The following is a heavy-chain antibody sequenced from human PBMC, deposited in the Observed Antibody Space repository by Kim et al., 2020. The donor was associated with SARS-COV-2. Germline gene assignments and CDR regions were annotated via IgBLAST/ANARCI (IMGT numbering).Heavy chain of an antibody. J-gene: IGHJ4*02. CDR3: ARDGYFDWLKPIDY. D-gene: IGHD3-9*01. V-gene: IGHV1-18*01. Sequence: AHELQGRVTMTTGTSTSTAYMELRSLRSDDTAVYYCARDGYFDWLKPIDYWGQGTLVTVSS.